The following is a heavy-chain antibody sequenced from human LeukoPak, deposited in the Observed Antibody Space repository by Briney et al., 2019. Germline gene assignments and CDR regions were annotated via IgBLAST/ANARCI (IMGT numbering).Heavy chain of an antibody. CDR1: DYSISGGYH. D-gene: IGHD4-23*01. CDR2: SSSSGST. CDR3: ARGYIGNSGRYYYYYMDV. V-gene: IGHV4-38-2*01. J-gene: IGHJ6*03. Sequence: SETLSLTCAVSDYSISGGYHWGWIRQPPEKGLEWIGSSSSSGSTYYSPSLKGRVTMSVDSSKNEFSLNLSSVTAADTAVYYCARGYIGNSGRYYYYYMDVWGKGTTVTVSS.